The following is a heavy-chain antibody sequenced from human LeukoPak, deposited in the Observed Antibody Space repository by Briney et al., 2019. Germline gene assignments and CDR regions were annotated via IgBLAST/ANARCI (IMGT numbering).Heavy chain of an antibody. J-gene: IGHJ3*01. CDR2: INPNSANT. V-gene: IGHV1-18*01. Sequence: RWASVNVSCKASGYTFRNSRITWVRQAPGQRLDWMGWINPNSANTYYVQKLQGRVTMTTDTSTSTAYMELRSLTSCDTAVYYCARVRDSNNWWGPFDVWGQGTMVTVSS. CDR3: ARVRDSNNWWGPFDV. D-gene: IGHD6-13*01. CDR1: GYTFRNSR.